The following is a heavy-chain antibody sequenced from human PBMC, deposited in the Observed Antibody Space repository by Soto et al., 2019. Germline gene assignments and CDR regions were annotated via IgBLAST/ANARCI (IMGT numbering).Heavy chain of an antibody. D-gene: IGHD3-22*01. Sequence: SETLSLTCTVSGGSISSSSYYWGWIRQPPGKGLEWIGSIYYSGSTYYNPSLKSRVTISVDTSKNQFSLKLSSVTAADTAVYYCALLDYYDSSGYWYWGQGTLVTVSS. CDR1: GGSISSSSYY. J-gene: IGHJ4*02. CDR2: IYYSGST. CDR3: ALLDYYDSSGYWY. V-gene: IGHV4-39*01.